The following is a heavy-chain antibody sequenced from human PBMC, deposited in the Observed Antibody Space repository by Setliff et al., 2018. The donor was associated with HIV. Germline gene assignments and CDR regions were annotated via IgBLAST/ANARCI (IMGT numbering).Heavy chain of an antibody. CDR3: ARLSGGMVPNY. CDR1: GYSIRSGYY. Sequence: PSETLSLTCAVSGYSIRSGYYWGWIRQSPGKGLEWIGTMFRTGTSYCNPSLTSRVTISQDTSKNQFSLELTSVTAADTAVYYCARLSGGMVPNYWGQGALVTVSS. J-gene: IGHJ4*02. D-gene: IGHD3-10*01. CDR2: MFRTGTS. V-gene: IGHV4-38-2*01.